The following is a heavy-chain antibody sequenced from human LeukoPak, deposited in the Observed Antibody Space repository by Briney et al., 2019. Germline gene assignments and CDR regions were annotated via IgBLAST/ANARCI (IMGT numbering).Heavy chain of an antibody. D-gene: IGHD5-18*01. V-gene: IGHV4-39*07. Sequence: SETLSLTCTVSSDSINNYYWGWIRQPPGKGLEWIGSIYYSGSTYYNPSLKSRVTISVDTSKNQFSLKLSSVTAADTAVYYCAREDTPMITPFDYWGQGTLVTVSS. CDR1: SDSINNYY. CDR2: IYYSGST. J-gene: IGHJ4*02. CDR3: AREDTPMITPFDY.